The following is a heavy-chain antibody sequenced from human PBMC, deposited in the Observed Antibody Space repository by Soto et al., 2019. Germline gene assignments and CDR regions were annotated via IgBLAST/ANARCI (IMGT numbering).Heavy chain of an antibody. Sequence: EASVKVSCKASGYTFTSYGISWVRQAPGQGLEWMGWISAYNGNTNYAQKLQGRVTMTTDTSTSTAYMELRSLRSDDTAVYYCARDTYYYDSSGYYFGGINWGQGTLVTVSS. D-gene: IGHD3-22*01. CDR3: ARDTYYYDSSGYYFGGIN. J-gene: IGHJ4*02. CDR2: ISAYNGNT. CDR1: GYTFTSYG. V-gene: IGHV1-18*01.